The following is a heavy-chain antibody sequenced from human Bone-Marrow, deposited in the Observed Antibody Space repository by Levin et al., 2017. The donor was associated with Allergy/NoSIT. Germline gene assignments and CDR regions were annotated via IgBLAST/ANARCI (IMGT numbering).Heavy chain of an antibody. Sequence: GESLKISCKASGFTFTIYDIHWVRQAPGQGLEWVGRLNPNTGGTDSAQKFMGRVTMTRDTSTTTAFMELTRLRPDDTAIYYCARETIAAPPYNWFDTWGQGALVTVSS. CDR3: ARETIAAPPYNWFDT. V-gene: IGHV1-2*06. J-gene: IGHJ5*02. D-gene: IGHD6-13*01. CDR2: LNPNTGGT. CDR1: GFTFTIYD.